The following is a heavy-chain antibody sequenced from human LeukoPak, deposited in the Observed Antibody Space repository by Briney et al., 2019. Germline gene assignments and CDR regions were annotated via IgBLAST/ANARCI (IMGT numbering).Heavy chain of an antibody. CDR2: IYPGDSDT. J-gene: IGHJ3*02. V-gene: IGHV5-51*01. D-gene: IGHD3-22*01. Sequence: GESLKISCKGSGYSFTSYWIGWVRQMPGKGLEWMGIIYPGDSDTRYSPSFQGQVTISADKSISTAYLQWSSLRSEDTAVYYCARDPSSYYYDSSGRSSDAFDIWGQGTMVTVSS. CDR3: ARDPSSYYYDSSGRSSDAFDI. CDR1: GYSFTSYW.